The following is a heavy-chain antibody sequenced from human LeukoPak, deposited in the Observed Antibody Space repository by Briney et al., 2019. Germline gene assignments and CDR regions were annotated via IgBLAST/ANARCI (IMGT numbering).Heavy chain of an antibody. V-gene: IGHV4-4*07. CDR2: IYTSGST. D-gene: IGHD3-22*01. J-gene: IGHJ6*02. Sequence: SETLSLTCTVSGDSISNYYWSWIRQPAGKGLEWIGRIYTSGSTNYNPSLKSRVTMSVDTSKNQFSLKLSSVTAADTAVYYCARAGDYYDSSGYYLLPPYYYYGMDVWGQGTTVTVSS. CDR3: ARAGDYYDSSGYYLLPPYYYYGMDV. CDR1: GDSISNYY.